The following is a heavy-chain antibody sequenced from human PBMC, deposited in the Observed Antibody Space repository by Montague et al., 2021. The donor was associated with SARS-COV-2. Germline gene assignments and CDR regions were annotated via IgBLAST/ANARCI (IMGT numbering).Heavy chain of an antibody. D-gene: IGHD3-10*01. CDR3: ARLGAITLVRGITKADFSNYGMDV. Sequence: SETLSLTSAVSSGSFRGYYWSWIRQPPGKGLEWIGEINHSGSTTYNPSLEGRVSISVDTSNKQFSLKVTSVTAADTAVYYCARLGAITLVRGITKADFSNYGMDVWGQGTTVTVSS. V-gene: IGHV4-34*01. J-gene: IGHJ6*02. CDR1: SGSFRGYY. CDR2: INHSGST.